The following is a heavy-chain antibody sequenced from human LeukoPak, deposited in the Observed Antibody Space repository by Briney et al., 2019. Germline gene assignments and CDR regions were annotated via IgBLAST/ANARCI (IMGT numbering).Heavy chain of an antibody. V-gene: IGHV4-30-4*08. CDR1: GGSISSADYY. J-gene: IGHJ4*02. CDR3: ARDSSPFDY. Sequence: KPSQTLSLTXTVSGGSISSADYYWTRIRQPPGKGLEWIGYIYYSGTTYYNPSLKSRVTISLDTSKNQFSLKLSSVTAADTVVYYCARDSSPFDYWGQGTLVTVSS. CDR2: IYYSGTT. D-gene: IGHD4-11*01.